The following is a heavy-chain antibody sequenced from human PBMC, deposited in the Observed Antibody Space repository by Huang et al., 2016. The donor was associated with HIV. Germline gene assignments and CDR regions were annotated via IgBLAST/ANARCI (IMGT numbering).Heavy chain of an antibody. CDR1: GGSISSHY. J-gene: IGHJ4*02. CDR2: IYYSGST. V-gene: IGHV4-59*11. Sequence: QVQLQESGPGLVKPSENLSLTCTVSGGSISSHYWSWIRPPPGKGLEWIGSIYYSGSTNYNPSLKSRVTISVDTSKNQFSLKLSSVTAADTAVYYCARDTMVRGFDYWGQGTLVTVSS. D-gene: IGHD3-10*01. CDR3: ARDTMVRGFDY.